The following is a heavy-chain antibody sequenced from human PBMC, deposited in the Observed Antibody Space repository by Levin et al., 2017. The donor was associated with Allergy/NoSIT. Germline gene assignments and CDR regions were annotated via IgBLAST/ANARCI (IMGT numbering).Heavy chain of an antibody. CDR2: IYYSGST. CDR3: AGTYYDFWSGYYTSRYYFDY. CDR1: GGSISSSSYY. J-gene: IGHJ4*02. D-gene: IGHD3-3*01. V-gene: IGHV4-39*01. Sequence: PSETLSLTCTVSGGSISSSSYYWGWIRQPPGKGLEWIGSIYYSGSTYYNPSLKSRVTISVDTSKNQFSLKLSSVTAADTAVYYCAGTYYDFWSGYYTSRYYFDYWGQGTLVTVSS.